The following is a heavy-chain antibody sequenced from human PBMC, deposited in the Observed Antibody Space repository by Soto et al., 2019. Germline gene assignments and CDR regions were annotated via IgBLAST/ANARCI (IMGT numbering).Heavy chain of an antibody. Sequence: QVQLQESGPGLVKPAETLSLTCSVSGGSISSNDWSWIRQPPGKGLEYLGYISYNGNTNYKPSLNSRFTISVDTSKNQFSLKMSSVTAADTAVYYCARVSYHYVWGSSTGMDVWGQGTTVTVSS. CDR2: ISYNGNT. CDR1: GGSISSND. D-gene: IGHD3-16*01. V-gene: IGHV4-59*01. CDR3: ARVSYHYVWGSSTGMDV. J-gene: IGHJ6*02.